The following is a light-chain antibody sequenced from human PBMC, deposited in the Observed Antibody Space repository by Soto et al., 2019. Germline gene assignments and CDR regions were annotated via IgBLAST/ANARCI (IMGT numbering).Light chain of an antibody. CDR1: QSISSY. Sequence: DIQLTQSPSSLSACGGDRLTITCRASQSISSYLNWYRQTPWKAPKVLIFAASNLQSGVPSRFSGSGSGTDFTLTITSLPPEDFATYYCQQSFTTPRTFGQGTKVDIK. CDR3: QQSFTTPRT. CDR2: AAS. V-gene: IGKV1-39*01. J-gene: IGKJ1*01.